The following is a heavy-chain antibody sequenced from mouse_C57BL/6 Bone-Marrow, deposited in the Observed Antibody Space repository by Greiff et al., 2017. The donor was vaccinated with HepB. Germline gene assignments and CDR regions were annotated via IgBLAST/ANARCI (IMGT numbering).Heavy chain of an antibody. CDR1: GYTFTSYW. CDR2: IDPNSGGT. J-gene: IGHJ3*01. V-gene: IGHV1-72*01. CDR3: AREGYYGSSPFAY. Sequence: VQLQQPGAELVKPGASVKLSCKASGYTFTSYWMHWVKQRPGRGLEWIGRIDPNSGGTKYNEKFKSKATLTVDKPSSTAYMQLSSLTSGDSAVYYCAREGYYGSSPFAYWGQGTLVTVSA. D-gene: IGHD1-1*01.